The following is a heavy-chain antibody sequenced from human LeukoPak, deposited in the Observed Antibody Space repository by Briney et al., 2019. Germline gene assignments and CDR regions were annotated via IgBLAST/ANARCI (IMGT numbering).Heavy chain of an antibody. CDR2: MNPNSGNT. J-gene: IGHJ6*03. CDR1: GYTFTSYD. D-gene: IGHD6-13*01. V-gene: IGHV1-8*01. Sequence: ASVTVSCKASGYTFTSYDINWVRQAPGQGLEWMGWMNPNSGNTGYAQKCQGRVTISRNTSISTAYMELSSLRSEDTAVYYCARVVKSSWYVSLLGKIYYYYYMDVWGKGTTVTISS. CDR3: ARVVKSSWYVSLLGKIYYYYYMDV.